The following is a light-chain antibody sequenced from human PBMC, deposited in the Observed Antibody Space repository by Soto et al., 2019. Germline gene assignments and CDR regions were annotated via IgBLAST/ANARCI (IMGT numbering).Light chain of an antibody. V-gene: IGKV1-6*01. CDR3: LQDYTYTWT. Sequence: AMQMTQSPSFLSSSLGDRVTITCRASQAIRNDLGWYQQKPGKAPNLLIFGASNLQAGVPVRFSASGSGTNCTLTISNLKNEDFASYDCLQDYTYTWTFGQGTKVDIK. J-gene: IGKJ1*01. CDR2: GAS. CDR1: QAIRND.